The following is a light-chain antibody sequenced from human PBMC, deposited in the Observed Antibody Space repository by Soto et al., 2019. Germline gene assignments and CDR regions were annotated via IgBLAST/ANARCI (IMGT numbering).Light chain of an antibody. CDR3: QQRSNWLFT. Sequence: EIVLTQSPATLSFSPGESATLSCRASQSVDNYLAWYQQKPGQAPRLLIYDANHRATGIPARFIGSGSGTDFTLNISSLEPEDFAVYYCQQRSNWLFTFGPGTKVDIK. CDR1: QSVDNY. CDR2: DAN. V-gene: IGKV3-11*01. J-gene: IGKJ3*01.